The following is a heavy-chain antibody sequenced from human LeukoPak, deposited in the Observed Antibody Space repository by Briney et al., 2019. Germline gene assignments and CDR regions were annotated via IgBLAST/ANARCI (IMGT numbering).Heavy chain of an antibody. CDR2: IYHSEIT. CDR1: GYSISSGYY. J-gene: IGHJ4*02. CDR3: ARGGIVVPLTIDY. D-gene: IGHD2/OR15-2a*01. V-gene: IGHV4-38-2*02. Sequence: SETLSLTCTVSGYSISSGYYWGWVRQPPGKGLEWIGSIYHSEITYYNPSLGSRVTMSVDTSKNQFSLKLTSVTAADTAVYYCARGGIVVPLTIDYWGQGTLVTVSS.